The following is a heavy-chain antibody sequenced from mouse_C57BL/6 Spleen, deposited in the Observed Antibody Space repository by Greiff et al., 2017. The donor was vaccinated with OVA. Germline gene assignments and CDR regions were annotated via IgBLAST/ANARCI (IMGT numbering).Heavy chain of an antibody. V-gene: IGHV14-4*01. D-gene: IGHD1-1*01. Sequence: VQLQQSGAELVRPGASVKLSCTASGFNIKDDYMHWVKQRPEQGLEWIGWIDPENGDTEYASKFQGKATITADTSSNTAYLQLSSLTSEDTAVDYCTRYYGPYWYFDVWGTGTTVTVSS. CDR1: GFNIKDDY. CDR2: IDPENGDT. J-gene: IGHJ1*03. CDR3: TRYYGPYWYFDV.